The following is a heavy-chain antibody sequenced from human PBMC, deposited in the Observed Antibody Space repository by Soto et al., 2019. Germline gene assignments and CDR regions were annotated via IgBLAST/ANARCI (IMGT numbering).Heavy chain of an antibody. CDR2: INHSGST. J-gene: IGHJ5*02. V-gene: IGHV4-34*01. Sequence: SETLSLTCAVDGGSFSGYYWSWIRQPPGKGLEWIGEINHSGSTNYNPSLKSRVTISVDTSKNQFSLKLSSVTAADTAVYYCAGYALTGYFSFHFDPWGQGTLVTVSS. CDR3: AGYALTGYFSFHFDP. D-gene: IGHD3-9*01. CDR1: GGSFSGYY.